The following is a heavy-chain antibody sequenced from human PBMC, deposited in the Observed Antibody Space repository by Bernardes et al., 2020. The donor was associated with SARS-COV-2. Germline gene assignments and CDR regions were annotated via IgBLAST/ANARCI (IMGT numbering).Heavy chain of an antibody. CDR2: IHYSGSA. Sequence: LRLSCAASGFTFTDYTMSWVRQAPGKGLEWIGSIHYSGSADYNPSLKSRVTISVDTAKNQFSLKLSSVTAADTAVYYCARRSRDYYYGMDVWGQGTTVTVSS. CDR3: ARRSRDYYYGMDV. J-gene: IGHJ6*02. CDR1: GFTFTDYT. V-gene: IGHV4-30-2*03.